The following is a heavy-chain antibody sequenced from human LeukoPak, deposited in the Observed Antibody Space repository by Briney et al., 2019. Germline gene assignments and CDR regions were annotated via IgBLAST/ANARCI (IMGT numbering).Heavy chain of an antibody. V-gene: IGHV4-59*01. Sequence: SETLSLTCTVSGGSISSYYWSWIRQPPGKGLEWIGYIYYSGSTNYNPSLKSRVTISVDTSKNQFSLKLSSVTAADTAVYYCARGRYSSGWYPRDWGQGTLVTVSS. D-gene: IGHD6-19*01. J-gene: IGHJ4*02. CDR3: ARGRYSSGWYPRD. CDR2: IYYSGST. CDR1: GGSISSYY.